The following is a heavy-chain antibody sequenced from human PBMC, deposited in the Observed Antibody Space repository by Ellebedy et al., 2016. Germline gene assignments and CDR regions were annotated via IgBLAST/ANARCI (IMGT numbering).Heavy chain of an antibody. CDR2: ISSSSDTI. J-gene: IGHJ4*02. D-gene: IGHD3-10*01. Sequence: GESLKISXAASGFTFSIYSMNWVRQAPGKGLEWVSYISSSSDTIYYADSVKGRFTISRDNAKNSLYLQMNSLRAEDTAVYYCARLVRGQYFDYWGQGTLVTVSS. V-gene: IGHV3-48*04. CDR1: GFTFSIYS. CDR3: ARLVRGQYFDY.